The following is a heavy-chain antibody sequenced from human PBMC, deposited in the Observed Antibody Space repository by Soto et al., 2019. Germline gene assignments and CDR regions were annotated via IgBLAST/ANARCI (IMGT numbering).Heavy chain of an antibody. CDR2: IIPIFGTA. J-gene: IGHJ4*02. D-gene: IGHD6-6*01. CDR3: AREGPYSSSY. CDR1: GYTFSNYY. Sequence: ASVKVSCKGAGYTFSNYYMHWVRQAPGQGLEWMGGIIPIFGTANYAQKFQGRVTITADESTSTAYMELSSLRSEDTAVYYCAREGPYSSSYWGQGTLVTVSS. V-gene: IGHV1-69*13.